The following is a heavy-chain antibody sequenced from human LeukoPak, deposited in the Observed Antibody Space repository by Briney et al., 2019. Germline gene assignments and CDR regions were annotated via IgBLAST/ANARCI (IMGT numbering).Heavy chain of an antibody. V-gene: IGHV3-48*01. CDR1: GFSFSSHS. D-gene: IGHD2/OR15-2a*01. CDR2: IRRDGSRI. Sequence: GGSLRLSCAASGFSFSSHSMNWVRQAPGKGLEWISYIRRDGSRIYYADSVEGRFTISRDNAKNSLYLQMDSLRVEDTAVYYCTRDPHALDFWGQGTLVTVSS. CDR3: TRDPHALDF. J-gene: IGHJ4*02.